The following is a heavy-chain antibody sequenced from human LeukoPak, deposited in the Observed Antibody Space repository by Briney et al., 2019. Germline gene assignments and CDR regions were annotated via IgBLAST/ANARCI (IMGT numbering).Heavy chain of an antibody. CDR3: ARDIQLST. J-gene: IGHJ3*01. Sequence: SGGSLRLSCAASGFTFSDSATTWVRQAPGKGLDWVSLISFSGANSYYADSVKGRFTISRDNSKDTLFLQMNSLRAEDTAIYYCARDIQLSTWGLGTMVTVSS. D-gene: IGHD5-24*01. CDR2: ISFSGANS. CDR1: GFTFSDSA. V-gene: IGHV3-23*01.